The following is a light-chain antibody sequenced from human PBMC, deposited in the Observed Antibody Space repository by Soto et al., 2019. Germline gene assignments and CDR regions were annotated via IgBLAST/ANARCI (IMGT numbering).Light chain of an antibody. V-gene: IGKV3-20*01. Sequence: EIVLTQSPGTLSLSPGERATLSCRASQSVSNYLAWYQQKPGQAPRLLIYVASSRATGTPDRFSGSGSGTDFTLIFSRLEPEDFAVYYCQQYGGSPQTFGQGTKVDIK. CDR1: QSVSNY. CDR3: QQYGGSPQT. J-gene: IGKJ1*01. CDR2: VAS.